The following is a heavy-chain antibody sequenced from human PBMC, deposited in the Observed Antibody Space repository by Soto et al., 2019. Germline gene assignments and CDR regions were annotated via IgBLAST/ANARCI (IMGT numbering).Heavy chain of an antibody. CDR2: ISSSSSYI. J-gene: IGHJ4*02. CDR3: ASQPHYDYIWGFDY. V-gene: IGHV3-21*01. CDR1: GFTFSSYS. Sequence: ESGGGLVKPGGSLRLSCAASGFTFSSYSMNWVRQAPGKGLEWVSSISSSSSYIYYADSVKGRFTISRDNAKNSLYLQMNSLRAEDTAVYYCASQPHYDYIWGFDYWGQGTLVTVSS. D-gene: IGHD3-16*01.